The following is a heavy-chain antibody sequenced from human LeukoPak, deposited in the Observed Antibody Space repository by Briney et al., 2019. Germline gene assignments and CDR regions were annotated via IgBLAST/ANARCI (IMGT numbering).Heavy chain of an antibody. V-gene: IGHV1-18*01. CDR1: VYTFTNYG. D-gene: IGHD3-10*01. J-gene: IGHJ6*03. Sequence: ASVTVSYKASVYTFTNYGISWVRQAPGQGLEGMGWISAYNGNTNYAQKLQGRVTMTTDTSTSTAYMELRSLRSDDTAVYYCARVWQWFGELLPSTLMDVWGKGTTVTVSS. CDR2: ISAYNGNT. CDR3: ARVWQWFGELLPSTLMDV.